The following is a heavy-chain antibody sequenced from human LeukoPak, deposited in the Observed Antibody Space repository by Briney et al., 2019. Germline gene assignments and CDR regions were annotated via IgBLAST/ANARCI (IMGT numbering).Heavy chain of an antibody. V-gene: IGHV1-8*01. J-gene: IGHJ4*02. Sequence: ASAKVSCKASGYTFTSYDINWVRQATGQGLEWMGWMNPNSGNTGYAQKFQGRVTMTRNTSISTAYMELSSLRSEDTAVYYCARGRSLQWLVPVDFDYWGQGTLVTVSS. D-gene: IGHD6-19*01. CDR3: ARGRSLQWLVPVDFDY. CDR2: MNPNSGNT. CDR1: GYTFTSYD.